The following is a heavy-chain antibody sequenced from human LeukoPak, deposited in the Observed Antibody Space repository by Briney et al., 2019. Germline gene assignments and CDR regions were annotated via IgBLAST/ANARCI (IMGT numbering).Heavy chain of an antibody. CDR2: IIPIFGTA. D-gene: IGHD1-26*01. Sequence: GASVKVSCTASGGTFSSYAISWVRQAPGQGLEWMGGIIPIFGTANYAQKFQGRVTITADESTSTAYMELSSLRSEDTAVYYCARSTYSGSYYGTDYWGQGTLVTVSS. CDR3: ARSTYSGSYYGTDY. CDR1: GGTFSSYA. V-gene: IGHV1-69*01. J-gene: IGHJ4*02.